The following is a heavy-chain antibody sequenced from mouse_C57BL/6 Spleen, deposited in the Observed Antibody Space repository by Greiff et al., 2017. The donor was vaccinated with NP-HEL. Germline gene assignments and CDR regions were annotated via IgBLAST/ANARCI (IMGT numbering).Heavy chain of an antibody. V-gene: IGHV1-81*01. CDR2: IYPRSGNT. D-gene: IGHD2-1*01. CDR1: GYTFTSYG. J-gene: IGHJ1*03. Sequence: QVQLQQSGAELARPGASVKLSCKASGYTFTSYGISWVKQRTGQGLEWIGEIYPRSGNTYYNEKFKGKATLTADKSSSTAYMELRSLTSEDSAVYFCARSPYGNYPWYFDVWGTGTTVTVSS. CDR3: ARSPYGNYPWYFDV.